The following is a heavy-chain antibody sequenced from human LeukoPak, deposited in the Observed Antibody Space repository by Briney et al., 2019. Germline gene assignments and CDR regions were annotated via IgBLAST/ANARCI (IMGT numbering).Heavy chain of an antibody. CDR1: GYSFTSYW. J-gene: IGHJ4*02. V-gene: IGHV5-51*01. Sequence: GESLKISCKGSGYSFTSYWIAWVRQMPGKGLEWMGIIYPGDSDTRYSPSFQGQVTISVDKSISTAYLQWSSLKASDTAMYYCARLSYCGGDCYYSSYFDSGGQGTRVTVSS. CDR2: IYPGDSDT. CDR3: ARLSYCGGDCYYSSYFDS. D-gene: IGHD2-21*02.